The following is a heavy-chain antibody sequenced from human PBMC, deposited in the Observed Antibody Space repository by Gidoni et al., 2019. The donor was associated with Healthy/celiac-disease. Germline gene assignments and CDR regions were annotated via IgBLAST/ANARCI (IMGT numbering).Heavy chain of an antibody. D-gene: IGHD6-6*01. J-gene: IGHJ4*02. Sequence: EVQLVESGGGLVQPGGSLRLSCAASGFPFVDYAMPWVRQAPGKGLEWVSLMSGDGGSTYYADSVKGRFTISRDNRKNYLYLQMNSLRTEDTALYYCAKVPHGLVQNYFDYWGQGTLVTVSS. CDR1: GFPFVDYA. V-gene: IGHV3-43*02. CDR3: AKVPHGLVQNYFDY. CDR2: MSGDGGST.